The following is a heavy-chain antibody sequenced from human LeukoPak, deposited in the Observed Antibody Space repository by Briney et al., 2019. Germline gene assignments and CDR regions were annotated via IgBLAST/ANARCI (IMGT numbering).Heavy chain of an antibody. CDR1: GYTFTSYG. D-gene: IGHD3-22*01. CDR3: ARDRPEYYYESSGYYYTXQLDY. Sequence: GASVKVSCKASGYTFTSYGISWVRQAPGQGLEWMGWISAYNGNTNYAQKLQGRVTMTTDTSTSTAYMELRSLRSDDTAVYYCARDRPEYYYESSGYYYTXQLDYWGQGTLVTVSS. V-gene: IGHV1-18*01. CDR2: ISAYNGNT. J-gene: IGHJ4*02.